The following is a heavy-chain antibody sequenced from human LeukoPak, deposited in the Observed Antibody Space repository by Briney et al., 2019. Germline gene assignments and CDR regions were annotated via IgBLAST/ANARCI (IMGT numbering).Heavy chain of an antibody. D-gene: IGHD3-3*01. Sequence: PGGSLRLSCAASGFTFSSYAMSWVRQAPGKGLEWVSAISGSGGSTYYADSVKGRFTISRDNSKNTLYLQMNSLRAEDTAVYYCARETRITIFGVVTNSAFDYWGQGTLVTVSS. J-gene: IGHJ4*02. CDR3: ARETRITIFGVVTNSAFDY. CDR1: GFTFSSYA. V-gene: IGHV3-23*01. CDR2: ISGSGGST.